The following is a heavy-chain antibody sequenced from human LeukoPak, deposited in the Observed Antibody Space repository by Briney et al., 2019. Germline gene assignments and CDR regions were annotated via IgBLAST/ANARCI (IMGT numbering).Heavy chain of an antibody. CDR3: ARVRYCSTNRCYDREFDT. D-gene: IGHD2-2*01. J-gene: IGHJ4*02. CDR1: GGSISNYY. V-gene: IGHV4-59*01. Sequence: KSSETLSLTCTVSGGSISNYYWSWIRQPPGKGLEWIGYIYYSGNTNYNPSLKSRVTISVDTSKNQFSLKLNSADTAVYYCARVRYCSTNRCYDREFDTWGQGTLVTVSS. CDR2: IYYSGNT.